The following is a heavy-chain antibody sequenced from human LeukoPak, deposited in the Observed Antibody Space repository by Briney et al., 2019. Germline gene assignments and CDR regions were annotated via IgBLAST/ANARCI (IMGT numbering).Heavy chain of an antibody. CDR2: ISSSSSTI. V-gene: IGHV3-48*04. CDR3: AKDGYDGSGAYIDY. J-gene: IGHJ4*02. Sequence: GGSLRLSCVASGFPVGSNYMTWIRQAPGKGLEWVSYISSSSSTIYYADSVKGRFTISRDNAKNSLYLQMNSLRAEDTTVYYCAKDGYDGSGAYIDYWGQGTLVIVSS. CDR1: GFPVGSNY. D-gene: IGHD3-22*01.